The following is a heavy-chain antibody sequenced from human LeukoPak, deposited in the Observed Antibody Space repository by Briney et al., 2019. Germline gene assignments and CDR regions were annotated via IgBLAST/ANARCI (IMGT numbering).Heavy chain of an antibody. V-gene: IGHV3-48*01. CDR2: ISSTSTTI. D-gene: IGHD1-1*01. CDR3: ARSWKAGG. Sequence: GGSLRLSCAASGFTFGDYGMNWVRQAPGKGLEWVSYISSTSTTIYYADSVKGRFTISRDNAKKSLYLQINSLRAEVTAVYYCARSWKAGGWGQGTLVTVSS. J-gene: IGHJ4*02. CDR1: GFTFGDYG.